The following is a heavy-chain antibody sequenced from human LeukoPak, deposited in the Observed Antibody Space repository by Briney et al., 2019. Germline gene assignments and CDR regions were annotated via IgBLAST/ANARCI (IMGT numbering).Heavy chain of an antibody. J-gene: IGHJ5*02. V-gene: IGHV1-18*01. Sequence: GASVKVSCKASGYTFTSYGISWVRQAPGQGLEWMGWISAYNGNTNYAQKLQGRVTMTTDTSTSTAYMELRSLRSDDTAVYYCARAGCSGGSCYLLYWFDPWGQGTLVTVSS. CDR1: GYTFTSYG. D-gene: IGHD2-15*01. CDR2: ISAYNGNT. CDR3: ARAGCSGGSCYLLYWFDP.